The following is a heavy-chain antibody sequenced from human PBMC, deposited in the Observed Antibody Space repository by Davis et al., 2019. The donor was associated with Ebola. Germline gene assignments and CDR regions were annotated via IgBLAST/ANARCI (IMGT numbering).Heavy chain of an antibody. CDR3: ATLDYYDRPNT. CDR1: GGSFYY. D-gene: IGHD3-22*01. Sequence: SETLSLTCTVSGGSFYYWGWLRQPPGKGLKWIGSIYHSGSTYYNPSLESRVAISVDTSKNQFSLRLSSVSAADTAVYYCATLDYYDRPNTWGQGTLVTVSS. V-gene: IGHV4-39*01. CDR2: IYHSGST. J-gene: IGHJ5*02.